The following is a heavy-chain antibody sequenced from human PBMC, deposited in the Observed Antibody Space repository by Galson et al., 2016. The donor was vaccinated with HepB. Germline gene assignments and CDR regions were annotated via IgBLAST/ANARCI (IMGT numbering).Heavy chain of an antibody. D-gene: IGHD3-22*01. Sequence: SLRLSCAASGFIFDDYGMTWVRQVPGKGLEWVSGINWNGGSTGYADSVKGRFTISGDNTKNTLYLQMNSLRPEDTAVYYCAKDRRYYDSSGYFWEGYYYDGMDVWGQGTTVTVSS. CDR2: INWNGGST. CDR3: AKDRRYYDSSGYFWEGYYYDGMDV. V-gene: IGHV3-20*04. J-gene: IGHJ6*02. CDR1: GFIFDDYG.